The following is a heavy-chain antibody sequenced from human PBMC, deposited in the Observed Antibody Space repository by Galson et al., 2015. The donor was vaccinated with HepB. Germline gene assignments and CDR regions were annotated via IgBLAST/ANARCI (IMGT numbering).Heavy chain of an antibody. J-gene: IGHJ4*02. Sequence: SLRLSCAASGFTFSSYGMHWVRQAPGKGLEWVAFIRYDGSNKYYADSVKGRFTISRDNSKNTLYLQMNSLRAEDTAVYYCAKVADYYYDSSGYYYGPFDYWGQGTLVTVSS. CDR1: GFTFSSYG. CDR2: IRYDGSNK. V-gene: IGHV3-30*02. CDR3: AKVADYYYDSSGYYYGPFDY. D-gene: IGHD3-22*01.